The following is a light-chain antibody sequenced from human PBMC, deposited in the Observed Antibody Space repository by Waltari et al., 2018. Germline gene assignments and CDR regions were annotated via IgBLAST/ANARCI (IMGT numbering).Light chain of an antibody. CDR2: ASS. Sequence: DIQMTQSPSSLSASVGDRVTITCRASQGIGNYLAWYQQKPGKLPKLLIYASSTLQSGVPSRCSGSGSGTDFTLTISSLQPEDVATYYCQKYNSVWTFGQGTKVEIK. V-gene: IGKV1-27*01. CDR1: QGIGNY. CDR3: QKYNSVWT. J-gene: IGKJ1*01.